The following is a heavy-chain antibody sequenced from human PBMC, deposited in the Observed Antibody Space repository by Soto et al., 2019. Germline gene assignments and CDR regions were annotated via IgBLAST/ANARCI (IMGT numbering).Heavy chain of an antibody. V-gene: IGHV4-34*01. CDR2: INHSGST. CDR3: ARACDYVFWSAQTRPGRNSRFDY. CDR1: GGSFSGYY. D-gene: IGHD3-3*01. Sequence: PSETLSLTCAVYGGSFSGYYWSWIRQPPGKGLEWIGEINHSGSTNYNPSLKSRVTISVDTSKNQFSLKLSSVTAADTAVYYCARACDYVFWSAQTRPGRNSRFDYWGQGTLVTVSS. J-gene: IGHJ4*02.